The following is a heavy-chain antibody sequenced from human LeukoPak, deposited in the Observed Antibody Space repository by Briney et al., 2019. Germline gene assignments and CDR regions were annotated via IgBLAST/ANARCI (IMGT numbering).Heavy chain of an antibody. V-gene: IGHV4-30-2*01. CDR3: AREGYSNSYYYYYMDV. CDR1: GGSISSGGYS. D-gene: IGHD4-11*01. J-gene: IGHJ6*03. CDR2: IYHSGST. Sequence: SSETLSLTCAVSGGSISSGGYSWSWIRQPPGKGLEWIGYIYHSGSTYYNPSLKSRVTISVDTSKNQFSLKLSSVTAADTAVYYCAREGYSNSYYYYYMDVWGKGTTVTVSS.